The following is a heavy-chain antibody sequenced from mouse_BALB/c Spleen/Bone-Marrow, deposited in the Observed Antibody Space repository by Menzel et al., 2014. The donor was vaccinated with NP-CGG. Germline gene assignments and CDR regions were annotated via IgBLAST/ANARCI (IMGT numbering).Heavy chain of an antibody. CDR2: IYPGDGDA. V-gene: IGHV1-87*01. Sequence: QVQLKDSGAELARPGASVKLSCKASGYTFTSYWMQWVKQRPGQGLEWIGTIYPGDGDARYTQKFKGKATLTADKSSSTAYMQLSSLASEDSAVYYCARNYYYASSWSAMDYWGQGTSVTVSS. CDR1: GYTFTSYW. CDR3: ARNYYYASSWSAMDY. J-gene: IGHJ4*01. D-gene: IGHD1-1*01.